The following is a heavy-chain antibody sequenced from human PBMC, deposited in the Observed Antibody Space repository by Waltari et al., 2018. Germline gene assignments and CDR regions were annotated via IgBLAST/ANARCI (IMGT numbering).Heavy chain of an antibody. D-gene: IGHD6-19*01. V-gene: IGHV4-59*01. Sequence: QVQLQESGPGLVKPSETLSLTCTVSGGSISSYYWSWIRQPPGKGLEWIGYIYYSGSTNYNPSLKSRVTISVDTSKNQFSLKLSSVTAADTAVYYCASTQGPAGYSSGWYSPLRYYFDYWGQGTLVTVSS. J-gene: IGHJ4*02. CDR3: ASTQGPAGYSSGWYSPLRYYFDY. CDR2: IYYSGST. CDR1: GGSISSYY.